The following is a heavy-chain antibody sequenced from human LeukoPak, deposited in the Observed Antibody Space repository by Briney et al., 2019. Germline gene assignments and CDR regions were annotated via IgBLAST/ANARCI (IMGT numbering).Heavy chain of an antibody. CDR2: IYYSGST. D-gene: IGHD3-9*01. J-gene: IGHJ3*02. CDR3: ARDRHDILTGYHVGGGDAFDI. Sequence: SETLSLTCTDSGGSISSGDYYWSWIRQPPGKGLEWIGYIYYSGSTYYNPSLKSRVTISVDTSNNQFSLKLSSVTAADTAVYYCARDRHDILTGYHVGGGDAFDIWGQGTMVTVSS. V-gene: IGHV4-30-4*01. CDR1: GGSISSGDYY.